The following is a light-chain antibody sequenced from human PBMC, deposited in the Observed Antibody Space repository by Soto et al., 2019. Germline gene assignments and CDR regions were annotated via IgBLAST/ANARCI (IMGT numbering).Light chain of an antibody. Sequence: EIVMTQSPATLSVSPGERATLSCRASQSVSSNLAWYKQKPGQAPNLLIYGASTRATGIPARFSGSGSGTEFTLTISSLQSEDFAVYYCQHYNNWPPWTFGQGTKVEIK. CDR2: GAS. J-gene: IGKJ1*01. CDR3: QHYNNWPPWT. CDR1: QSVSSN. V-gene: IGKV3-15*01.